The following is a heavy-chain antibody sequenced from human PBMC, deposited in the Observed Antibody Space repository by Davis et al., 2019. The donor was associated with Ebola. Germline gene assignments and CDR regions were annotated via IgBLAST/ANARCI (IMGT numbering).Heavy chain of an antibody. CDR2: ISGRGTTI. J-gene: IGHJ4*02. CDR1: GFRFNTYG. V-gene: IGHV3-23*01. Sequence: GESLKISCAASGFRFNTYGMTWVRQAPGKGLEWVSVISGRGTTIYYADSVKGRFTISRDNSKDTLYLQMNSLRAEDTAVYYCARGRFGELPFDYWGQGTLVTVSS. CDR3: ARGRFGELPFDY. D-gene: IGHD3-10*01.